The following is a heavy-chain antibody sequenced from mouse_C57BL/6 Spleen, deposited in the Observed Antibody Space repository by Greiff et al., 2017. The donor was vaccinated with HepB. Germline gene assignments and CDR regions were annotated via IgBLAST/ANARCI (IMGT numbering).Heavy chain of an antibody. J-gene: IGHJ1*03. D-gene: IGHD1-1*01. Sequence: EVQLVESGPGLVKPSQSLSLTCSVTGYSITSGYYWNWIRQFPGNKLEWMGYISYDGSNNYNPSLKNRISITRDTSKNQFFLKLNSVTTEDTATYYCANSSPQYFEVWGTGTTVTVSS. CDR2: ISYDGSN. CDR3: ANSSPQYFEV. CDR1: GYSITSGYY. V-gene: IGHV3-6*01.